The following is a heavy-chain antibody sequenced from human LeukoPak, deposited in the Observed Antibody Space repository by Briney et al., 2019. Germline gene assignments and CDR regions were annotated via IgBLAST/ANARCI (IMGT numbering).Heavy chain of an antibody. V-gene: IGHV1-46*01. CDR2: INPSDGVT. J-gene: IGHJ4*02. CDR3: ARSLIAVAGEQTIPYYFDY. D-gene: IGHD6-19*01. Sequence: ASVKVSCKASGYTFTMYYIHWVRQAPGQGLEWMGMINPSDGVTTYAQRFQGRVTMTRDMSTTTVYMDLRSLRSEDTAVYYCARSLIAVAGEQTIPYYFDYWGQGTLVTVSS. CDR1: GYTFTMYY.